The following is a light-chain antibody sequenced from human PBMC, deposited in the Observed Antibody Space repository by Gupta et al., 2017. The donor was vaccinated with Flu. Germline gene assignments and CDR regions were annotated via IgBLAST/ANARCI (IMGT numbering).Light chain of an antibody. CDR1: SSNIRSHP. CDR2: SNN. J-gene: IGLJ1*01. Sequence: QSVLTQPPSASGTPGKRVTISCSGSSSNIRSHPVNWYQQLPGTAPILLIYSNNQRPSGVPARFSGSKSATSASLAISGLQSEDEADYFCASWDDGLNGYVFGTGTRVTVL. V-gene: IGLV1-44*01. CDR3: ASWDDGLNGYV.